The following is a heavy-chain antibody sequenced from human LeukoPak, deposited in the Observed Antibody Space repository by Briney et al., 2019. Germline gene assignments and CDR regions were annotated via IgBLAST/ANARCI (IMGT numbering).Heavy chain of an antibody. D-gene: IGHD2-2*01. J-gene: IGHJ6*02. Sequence: SETLSLTCAVSGGSISSGGYSWSWIRQPPGKGLEWIGYIYHSGSTYYNPSLKSRVTISVDRSKNQFSLKLSSVTAADTAVYYCALTLGYCSSTSCPNIYYYYGMDVWGQGTTVTVSS. CDR1: GGSISSGGYS. CDR2: IYHSGST. CDR3: ALTLGYCSSTSCPNIYYYYGMDV. V-gene: IGHV4-30-2*01.